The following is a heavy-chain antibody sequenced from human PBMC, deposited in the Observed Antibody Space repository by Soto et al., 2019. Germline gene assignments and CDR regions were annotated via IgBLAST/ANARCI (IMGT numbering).Heavy chain of an antibody. Sequence: QVQLVQSGAEVKKPGSSVKVSCKASGGTFSSYTISWVRQAPGQGLEWMGRIIPILGIANYAQKFQGRVKITADKSTSTAYRELSSLRSEDTAVYYCARDRGPVVPAASYYYYGMDVWGQVTTVTVSS. J-gene: IGHJ6*02. V-gene: IGHV1-69*08. CDR2: IIPILGIA. CDR3: ARDRGPVVPAASYYYYGMDV. CDR1: GGTFSSYT. D-gene: IGHD2-2*01.